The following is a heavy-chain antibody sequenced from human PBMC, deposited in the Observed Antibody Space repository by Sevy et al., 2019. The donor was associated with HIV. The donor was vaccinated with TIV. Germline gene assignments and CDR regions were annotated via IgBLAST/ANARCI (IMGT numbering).Heavy chain of an antibody. J-gene: IGHJ3*02. V-gene: IGHV3-30-3*01. Sequence: GGSRRLSCAASGFTFSSYAMHWVRQAPGKGLEWVAVISYDGSNKYYADSVKGRFTISRDNSKNTLYLQMNSLRAEDTAVYYCARDPYYYGSGSYTPDIWGQGTMVTVSS. CDR2: ISYDGSNK. CDR1: GFTFSSYA. D-gene: IGHD3-10*01. CDR3: ARDPYYYGSGSYTPDI.